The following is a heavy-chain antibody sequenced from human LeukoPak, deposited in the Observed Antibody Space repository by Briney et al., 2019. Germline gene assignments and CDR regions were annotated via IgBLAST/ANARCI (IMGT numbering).Heavy chain of an antibody. Sequence: QTGGSLRLSCAASGFTFSDYAMNWVRQAPGKGLEWVSYISSSSTTIQYSDSVRGRFTISRDNAKNSLYLQMRSLRAEDTAVYYCAREWESRGGDRFDPWGQGTLVTVSS. J-gene: IGHJ5*02. CDR1: GFTFSDYA. CDR3: AREWESRGGDRFDP. CDR2: ISSSSTTI. V-gene: IGHV3-48*04. D-gene: IGHD1-26*01.